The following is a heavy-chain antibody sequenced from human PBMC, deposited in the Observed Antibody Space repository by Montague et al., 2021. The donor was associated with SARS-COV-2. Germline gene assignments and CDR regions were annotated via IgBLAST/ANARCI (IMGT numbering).Heavy chain of an antibody. CDR1: GGSFSGHY. CDR2: INNCGST. Sequence: SETLSLTCAVYGGSFSGHYWGWIRQPPGKGLEWIGEINNCGSTNYNPSLKSRVTISVDTSKNHFSLKLSSVTAADTTVYYCTRGDLRYISSWYLDYWGQGTLVTVSS. D-gene: IGHD6-13*01. J-gene: IGHJ4*02. CDR3: TRGDLRYISSWYLDY. V-gene: IGHV4-34*01.